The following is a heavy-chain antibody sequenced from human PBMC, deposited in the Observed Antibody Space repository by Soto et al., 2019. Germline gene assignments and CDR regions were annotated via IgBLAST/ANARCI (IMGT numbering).Heavy chain of an antibody. CDR2: INPNSGGT. Sequence: ASGKVSCKASGYSFTGYYMHWVRQAPGQGLEWMGWINPNSGGTNYAQKFQGWVTMTRDTSISTAYMELSRLRSDDTAVYYCARLMTTVTGRYFDYWGQGTLVTVSS. CDR3: ARLMTTVTGRYFDY. CDR1: GYSFTGYY. J-gene: IGHJ4*02. V-gene: IGHV1-2*04. D-gene: IGHD4-4*01.